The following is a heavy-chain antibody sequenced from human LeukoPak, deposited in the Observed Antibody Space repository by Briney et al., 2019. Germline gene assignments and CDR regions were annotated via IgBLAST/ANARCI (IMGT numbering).Heavy chain of an antibody. D-gene: IGHD4-23*01. Sequence: GGSLRLSCAASGFTFSDYYMSWVRQAPEKGLEWVANINQDGRVKQYVDSMKGRFTISRDNAKNSLYLQMNSLRAEDTAVYYCARDRDDGGFEYWGQGTLVTVSS. CDR1: GFTFSDYY. CDR3: ARDRDDGGFEY. V-gene: IGHV3-7*01. CDR2: INQDGRVK. J-gene: IGHJ4*02.